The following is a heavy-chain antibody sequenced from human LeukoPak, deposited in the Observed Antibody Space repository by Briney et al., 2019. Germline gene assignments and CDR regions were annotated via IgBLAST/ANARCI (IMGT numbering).Heavy chain of an antibody. Sequence: GASVKVSCKASGYTFTSYGISWVRQAPGQGLEWMGWISAYNGNTNYAQKLQGRVTMTTDPSTSTAYMELRSLRSDDTAVYYCASFNYYDSSGYYFGGGSDYWGQGTLVTVSS. J-gene: IGHJ4*02. CDR3: ASFNYYDSSGYYFGGGSDY. CDR2: ISAYNGNT. CDR1: GYTFTSYG. D-gene: IGHD3-22*01. V-gene: IGHV1-18*01.